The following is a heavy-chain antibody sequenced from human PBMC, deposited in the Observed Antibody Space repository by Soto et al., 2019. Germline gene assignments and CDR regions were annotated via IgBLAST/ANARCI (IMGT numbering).Heavy chain of an antibody. J-gene: IGHJ6*02. D-gene: IGHD2-2*01. CDR3: ARGMKTAVFYGMDV. CDR1: AFNFSRPS. V-gene: IGHV3-21*01. CDR2: ISTSRNLI. Sequence: EVQVVVPGGGLVEPGGYLRLSCAASAFNFSRPSMNWVRQAPGKGLEWAASISTSRNLIYYEDSVKGLFTVSRDNTKNAMYLQMISLRAEDTAIYYCARGMKTAVFYGMDVWGQGTTVTVSS.